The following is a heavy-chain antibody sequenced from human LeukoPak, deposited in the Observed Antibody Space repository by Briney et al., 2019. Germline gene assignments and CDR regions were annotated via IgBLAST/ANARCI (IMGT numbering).Heavy chain of an antibody. D-gene: IGHD3-10*01. Sequence: SETLSLTCTVSGGSISSGGYYWSWIRQHPGKGLEWIGYIYYSGSTYYNPSLKSRVTISVDTSKNQFSLKLSSVTAADTAVYYCASQYDYGSPIDYWGQGTLVTVSS. CDR3: ASQYDYGSPIDY. J-gene: IGHJ4*02. CDR2: IYYSGST. V-gene: IGHV4-31*03. CDR1: GGSISSGGYY.